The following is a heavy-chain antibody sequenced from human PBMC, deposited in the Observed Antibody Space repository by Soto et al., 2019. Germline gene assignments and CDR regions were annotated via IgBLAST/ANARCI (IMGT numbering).Heavy chain of an antibody. J-gene: IGHJ4*02. CDR1: GFTFSSYS. Sequence: PGGSLRLSCAASGFTFSSYSMNWVRQAPGKGLEWVSYISSSSTIYYADSVKGRFTISRDNAKNSLYLQMNSLRDEDTAVYYCARAKDYSKPGPDYWGQGTLVTVSS. CDR2: ISSSSTI. CDR3: ARAKDYSKPGPDY. D-gene: IGHD4-4*01. V-gene: IGHV3-48*02.